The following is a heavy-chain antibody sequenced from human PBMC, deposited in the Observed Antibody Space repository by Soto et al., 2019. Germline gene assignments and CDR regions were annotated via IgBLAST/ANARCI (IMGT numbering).Heavy chain of an antibody. CDR3: ASDGSGSLNYFDY. J-gene: IGHJ4*02. CDR2: IIPIFGTA. CDR1: GGTFSSYA. Sequence: QVQLVQSGAEVKKPGSSVKVSCKASGGTFSSYAISWVRQAPGQGLEWMGGIIPIFGTANYAQKLQGRVTITADESTSTAYMELSSLRAEDTAVYYCASDGSGSLNYFDYWGKGTMVTVSS. V-gene: IGHV1-69*01. D-gene: IGHD3-10*01.